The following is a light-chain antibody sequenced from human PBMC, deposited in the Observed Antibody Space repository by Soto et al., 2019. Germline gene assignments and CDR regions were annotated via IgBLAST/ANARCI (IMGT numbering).Light chain of an antibody. V-gene: IGLV2-14*03. CDR1: SSDVGGFNY. Sequence: QSALTQPASVSGSPGQSITISCTGTSSDVGGFNYVSWYQQHPGKAPKLMIYDVTKRPSGVSYRFSGSKSGNTASLTISGLQAEDEADYYCNSYTNSSTYVFGTGTKVTVL. J-gene: IGLJ1*01. CDR3: NSYTNSSTYV. CDR2: DVT.